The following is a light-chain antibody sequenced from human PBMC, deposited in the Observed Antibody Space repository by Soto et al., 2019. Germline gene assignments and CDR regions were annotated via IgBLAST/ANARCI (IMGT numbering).Light chain of an antibody. J-gene: IGKJ1*01. CDR2: RAS. Sequence: EIVMTQSPATLSMSPGERATLSCTASHYVYSNVAWFQQRPGQAPRLLIYRASARATGTPATFSGSGSGTEFNLTITSLQSEDFAVYYCQQYHNLWTFGQGTEVEIK. V-gene: IGKV3-15*01. CDR1: HYVYSN. CDR3: QQYHNLWT.